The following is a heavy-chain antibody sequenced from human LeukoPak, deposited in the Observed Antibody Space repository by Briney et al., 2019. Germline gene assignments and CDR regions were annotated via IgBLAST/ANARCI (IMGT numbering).Heavy chain of an antibody. V-gene: IGHV4-34*01. D-gene: IGHD3-3*01. CDR1: GGSFSGYY. CDR2: IYHSGST. J-gene: IGHJ5*02. CDR3: ARTKRGITIFGVVYNWFDP. Sequence: SETLSLTCAVYGGSFSGYYWSWIRQPPGKGLEWIGYIYHSGSTYYNPSLKSRVTISVDRSKNQFSLRLSSVTAADTAVYYCARTKRGITIFGVVYNWFDPWGQGTLVTVSS.